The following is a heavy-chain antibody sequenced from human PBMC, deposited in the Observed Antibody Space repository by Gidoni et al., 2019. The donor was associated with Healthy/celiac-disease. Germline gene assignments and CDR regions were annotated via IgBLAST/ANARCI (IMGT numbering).Heavy chain of an antibody. D-gene: IGHD2-2*01. CDR2: ISWNSGSI. CDR3: AKDKGYCSSTSCYPAGPIDY. CDR1: GFTFDDYA. V-gene: IGHV3-9*01. J-gene: IGHJ4*02. Sequence: EVQLVESGGGLVQPGRSLRLSCAASGFTFDDYAMHWVRQAPGKGLEWVSGISWNSGSIGYADSVKGRFTISRDNAKNSLYLQMNSLRAEDTALYYCAKDKGYCSSTSCYPAGPIDYWGQGTLVTVSS.